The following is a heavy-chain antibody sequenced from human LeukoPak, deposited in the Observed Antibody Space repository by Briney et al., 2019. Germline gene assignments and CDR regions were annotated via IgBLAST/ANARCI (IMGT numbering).Heavy chain of an antibody. CDR3: AREWRSGGWYALYLDY. J-gene: IGHJ4*02. CDR2: INPNSGGT. V-gene: IGHV1-2*02. CDR1: GYTFNTFSGYY. D-gene: IGHD6-19*01. Sequence: ASVKVSCEASGYTFNTFSGYYMHWVRQAPGRGLEWMGWINPNSGGTNYAQKFQGRVTMTRDTSISTAYMELSRLRSDDTAVYYCAREWRSGGWYALYLDYWGQGTLVTVSS.